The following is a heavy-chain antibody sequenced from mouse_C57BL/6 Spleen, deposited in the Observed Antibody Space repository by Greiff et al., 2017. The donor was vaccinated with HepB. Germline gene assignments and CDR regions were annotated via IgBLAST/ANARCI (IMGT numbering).Heavy chain of an antibody. J-gene: IGHJ3*01. V-gene: IGHV1-19*01. CDR3: ARSPPIYDGYYTPSY. Sequence: EVKLQQSGPVLVKPGASVKMSCKASGYTFTDYYMNWVKQSHGKSLEWIGVINPYNGGTSYNQKFKGKATLTVDKSSSTAYMELNSLTSEDSAVYYCARSPPIYDGYYTPSYWGQGTLVTVSA. D-gene: IGHD2-3*01. CDR2: INPYNGGT. CDR1: GYTFTDYY.